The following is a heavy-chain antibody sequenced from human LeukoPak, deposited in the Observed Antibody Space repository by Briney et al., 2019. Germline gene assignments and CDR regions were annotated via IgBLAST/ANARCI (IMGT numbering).Heavy chain of an antibody. CDR1: GGSISSGGYY. CDR3: AREFGGVTYYYYGMDV. CDR2: INHSGST. V-gene: IGHV4-30-2*01. J-gene: IGHJ6*04. Sequence: PSQTLSLTCAVSGGSISSGGYYWSWIRQPPGKGLEWIGEINHSGSTNYNPSLKSRVTISVDTSKNQFSLKPSSVTAADTAVYYCAREFGGVTYYYYGMDVWGKGTTVTVSS. D-gene: IGHD3-16*01.